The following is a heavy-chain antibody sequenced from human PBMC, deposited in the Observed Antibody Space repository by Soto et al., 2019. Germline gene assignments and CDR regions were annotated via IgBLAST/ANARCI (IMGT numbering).Heavy chain of an antibody. V-gene: IGHV3-15*01. CDR3: TTDRRYCTNGVCYIY. D-gene: IGHD2-8*01. Sequence: PGGSLRLSCAASGFTFSNAWMSWVRQAPGKGLEWVGRIKSKTDGGTTDYAAPVKGRFTISRDDSKNTLYLQMNSLKTEDTAVYYCTTDRRYCTNGVCYIYWGQGTLVTVSS. CDR2: IKSKTDGGTT. CDR1: GFTFSNAW. J-gene: IGHJ4*02.